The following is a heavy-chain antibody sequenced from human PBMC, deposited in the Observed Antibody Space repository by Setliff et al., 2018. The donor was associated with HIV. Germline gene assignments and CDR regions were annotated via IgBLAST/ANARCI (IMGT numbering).Heavy chain of an antibody. CDR2: INWSGDST. CDR3: TNKPESFNPFEV. J-gene: IGHJ3*01. CDR1: GGSISSYY. V-gene: IGHV3-11*01. Sequence: LSLTCTVSGGSISSYYWSWIRQPPGTGLEWLGCINWSGDSTYYADSVKGRFTISRDNAKKSLYLEMTSLRVEDTALYYCTNKPESFNPFEVWGQGTVVTVSS.